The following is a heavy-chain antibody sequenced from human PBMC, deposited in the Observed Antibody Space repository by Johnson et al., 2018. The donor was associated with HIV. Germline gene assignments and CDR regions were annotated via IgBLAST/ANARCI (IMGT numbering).Heavy chain of an antibody. Sequence: QVQLVESGGGVVQPGRSLRLSCAASGFTFSSYALHWVRQAPGKGLDWVAIISYDGSNEYYADSVKGRFTISRDNSKNTLYLQMNSLRAEDTAVYYCAKGMGLSIAELSDAFHFWGLGTVVTVSS. D-gene: IGHD3-16*02. J-gene: IGHJ3*01. CDR1: GFTFSSYA. CDR2: ISYDGSNE. V-gene: IGHV3-30-3*01. CDR3: AKGMGLSIAELSDAFHF.